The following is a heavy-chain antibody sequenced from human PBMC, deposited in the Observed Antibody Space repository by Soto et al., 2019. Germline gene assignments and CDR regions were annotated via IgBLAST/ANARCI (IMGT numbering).Heavy chain of an antibody. CDR2: IYYSGST. CDR1: GGSISSSSYY. V-gene: IGHV4-39*01. J-gene: IGHJ3*02. Sequence: SETLSLTCTVSGGSISSSSYYWGWIRQPPGKGLEWIGSIYYSGSTYYNPSLKSRVTISVDTSKNQFSLKLSSVTAADTAVYYCARRHAGWELLSAFDIRGQGTMVTVSS. D-gene: IGHD1-26*01. CDR3: ARRHAGWELLSAFDI.